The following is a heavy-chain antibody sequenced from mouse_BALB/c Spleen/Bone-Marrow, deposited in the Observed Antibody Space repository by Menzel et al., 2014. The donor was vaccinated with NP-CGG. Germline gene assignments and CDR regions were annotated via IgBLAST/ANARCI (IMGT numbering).Heavy chain of an antibody. CDR2: ISYDGSN. V-gene: IGHV3-6*02. J-gene: IGHJ3*01. Sequence: VQLQRSGPGLVKPSQSLSLTCSVTGYSITSGYYWNWIRQFPGNKLEWMGYISYDGSNNYNPSLKNRISITRDTSKNQFFLKLNSVTTEDTATYYCARARFDSAFAYWGQGTLVTVSA. CDR1: GYSITSGYY. CDR3: ARARFDSAFAY. D-gene: IGHD2-4*01.